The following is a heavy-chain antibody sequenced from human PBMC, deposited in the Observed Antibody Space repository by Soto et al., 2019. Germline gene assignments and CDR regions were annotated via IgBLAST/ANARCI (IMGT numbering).Heavy chain of an antibody. J-gene: IGHJ4*02. CDR2: FDPEDGET. CDR1: GYTLTELS. V-gene: IGHV1-24*01. CDR3: ATNEGGYYGSGSYYNFDY. Sequence: ASVKVSCKVSGYTLTELSMHWVRQAPGKGLEWMGGFDPEDGETIYAQKFQGRVTMTEDTSTDTAYTELSSLRSEDTAVYYCATNEGGYYGSGSYYNFDYWGQGTLVTVSS. D-gene: IGHD3-10*01.